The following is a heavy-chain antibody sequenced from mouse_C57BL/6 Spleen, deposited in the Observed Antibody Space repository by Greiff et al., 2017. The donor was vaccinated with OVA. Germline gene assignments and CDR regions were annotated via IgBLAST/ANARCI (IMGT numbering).Heavy chain of an antibody. CDR3: ARGDYGSSQKGYYAMDY. CDR2: IDPSDSET. V-gene: IGHV1-52*01. D-gene: IGHD1-1*01. CDR1: GYTFTSYW. Sequence: QVQLQQSGAELVRPWSSVKLSCKASGYTFTSYWMHWVKQRPIQGLEWIGNIDPSDSETNYNQKFKDKATLTVDKSSSTDYMQLRSLTSEDSAVYYCARGDYGSSQKGYYAMDYWGQGTSVTVSS. J-gene: IGHJ4*01.